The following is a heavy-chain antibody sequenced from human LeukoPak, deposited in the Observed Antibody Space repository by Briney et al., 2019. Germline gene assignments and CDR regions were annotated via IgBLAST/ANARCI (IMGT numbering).Heavy chain of an antibody. Sequence: SETLSLTCAVYGGSFSGYYWSWIRQPPGKGLEWIGEINHSGSTNYNPSLKSRVTISVDTSKNQFSLKLSSVTAADTAVYYCARQAIAAPGTDIWGQGALVTVSS. J-gene: IGHJ4*02. CDR1: GGSFSGYY. CDR3: ARQAIAAPGTDI. D-gene: IGHD6-13*01. V-gene: IGHV4-34*01. CDR2: INHSGST.